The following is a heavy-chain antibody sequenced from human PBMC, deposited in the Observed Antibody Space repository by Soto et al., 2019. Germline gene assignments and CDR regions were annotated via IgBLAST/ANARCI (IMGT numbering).Heavy chain of an antibody. Sequence: GGSLRLSCAASGFTFSTFWMHWVRQTPGKGLVWVSRISSDGSTTHYADSVKGRFTISRDNAKDTLYLQMNGLRAEDTAVYYCARDLRPNDYWGQGTLVTVSS. CDR3: ARDLRPNDY. CDR2: ISSDGSTT. V-gene: IGHV3-74*01. J-gene: IGHJ4*02. CDR1: GFTFSTFW. D-gene: IGHD6-6*01.